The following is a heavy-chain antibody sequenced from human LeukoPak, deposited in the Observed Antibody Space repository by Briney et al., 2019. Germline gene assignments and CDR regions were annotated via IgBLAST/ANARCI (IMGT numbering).Heavy chain of an antibody. CDR2: IYTSGST. Sequence: PSETLSLTCTVSGGSISSYYWSWIRQPPGKGLEWIGYIYTSGSTNYNPSLKSRVTISVDTSKNQFSLKLSSVTAADTAVYYCARLVVPAARGFDPWGQGTLVTVSS. J-gene: IGHJ5*02. CDR3: ARLVVPAARGFDP. V-gene: IGHV4-4*09. CDR1: GGSISSYY. D-gene: IGHD2-2*01.